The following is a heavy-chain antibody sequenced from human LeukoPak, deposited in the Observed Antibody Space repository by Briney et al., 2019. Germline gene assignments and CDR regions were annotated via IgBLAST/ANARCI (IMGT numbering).Heavy chain of an antibody. J-gene: IGHJ3*02. Sequence: GGSLRLSCAVSGLTFTNAWMTWVRQAPGKGLEWVANIKQDGSEKYYVDSVKGRFTISRDNAKNSLYLQMNSLRAEDTAVYYCARVLTWNDVSVDAFDIWGQGTMVTVSS. CDR1: GLTFTNAW. D-gene: IGHD1-1*01. CDR3: ARVLTWNDVSVDAFDI. CDR2: IKQDGSEK. V-gene: IGHV3-7*01.